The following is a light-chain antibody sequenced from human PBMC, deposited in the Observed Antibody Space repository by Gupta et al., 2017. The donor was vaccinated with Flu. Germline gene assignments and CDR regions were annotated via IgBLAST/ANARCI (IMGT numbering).Light chain of an antibody. CDR2: EVN. CDR3: ASFTSSSTWV. V-gene: IGLV2-14*01. CDR1: SSDVAGYNY. J-gene: IGLJ3*02. Sequence: QSALTQPASVSGPPGQSLTISCTVTSSDVAGYNYVSWFQQHPAKAPKLIIYEVNNRPSGVSDRFSGSKSDNTASLTISGLQADDEADYYCASFTSSSTWVFGGGTKLTVL.